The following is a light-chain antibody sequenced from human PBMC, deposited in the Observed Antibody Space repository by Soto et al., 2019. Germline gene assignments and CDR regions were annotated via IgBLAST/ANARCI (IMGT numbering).Light chain of an antibody. CDR3: SSYTTTTRL. Sequence: QSALTQPASVSGSPGQSITISCTGTSSDIGSNNYVSWFQQRPGKAPTLILYEVSNRPSWVSTHFSGSKSGNTASLTISGHLPEDEAEYYCSSYTTTTRLFGGGTKLTVL. J-gene: IGLJ3*02. CDR2: EVS. V-gene: IGLV2-14*01. CDR1: SSDIGSNNY.